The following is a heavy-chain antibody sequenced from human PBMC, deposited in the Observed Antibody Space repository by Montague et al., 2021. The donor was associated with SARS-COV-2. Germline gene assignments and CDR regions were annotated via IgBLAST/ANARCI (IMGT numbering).Heavy chain of an antibody. Sequence: SETLSLTCTVSGGSISSNYWNWIRQPPGRGLEWIGYIYYSGSTNYNPSLESRVTISADTSKNHFSLKLRSVTAADTAVYYRAGEISGPDYFDYWGQGTLVTVSS. J-gene: IGHJ4*02. CDR1: GGSISSNY. V-gene: IGHV4-59*01. D-gene: IGHD3-10*01. CDR2: IYYSGST. CDR3: AGEISGPDYFDY.